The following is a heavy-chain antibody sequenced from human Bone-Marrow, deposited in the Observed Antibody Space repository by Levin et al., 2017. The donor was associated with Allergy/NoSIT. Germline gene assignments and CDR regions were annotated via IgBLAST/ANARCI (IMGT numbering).Heavy chain of an antibody. CDR1: GFTFSSYE. D-gene: IGHD7-27*01. V-gene: IGHV3-48*03. Sequence: PGGSLRLSCAASGFTFSSYEMNWVRQAPGKGLEWVSYISSSGSTIYYADSVKGRFTISRDNAKNSLYLQMNSLRAEDTAVYYCARVCVGNDDYWGQGTLVTVSS. CDR3: ARVCVGNDDY. CDR2: ISSSGSTI. J-gene: IGHJ4*02.